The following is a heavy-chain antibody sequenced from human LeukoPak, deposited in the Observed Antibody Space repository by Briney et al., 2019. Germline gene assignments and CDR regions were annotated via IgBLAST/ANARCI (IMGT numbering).Heavy chain of an antibody. D-gene: IGHD6-6*01. CDR3: ASTLFEYSSPKYFDY. J-gene: IGHJ4*02. Sequence: ASVKVSCKASGYTFSSYAISWVRQAPGQGLEWMGGIIPIFGTANYAQKFQGRVTITADESTSTAYMELSSLRSEDTAVYYCASTLFEYSSPKYFDYWGQGTLVTVSS. V-gene: IGHV1-69*13. CDR1: GYTFSSYA. CDR2: IIPIFGTA.